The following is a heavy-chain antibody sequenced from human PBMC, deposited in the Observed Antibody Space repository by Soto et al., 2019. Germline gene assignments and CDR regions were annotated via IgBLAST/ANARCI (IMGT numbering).Heavy chain of an antibody. CDR3: ARVIGWLQFGAGDY. J-gene: IGHJ4*02. V-gene: IGHV3-48*03. D-gene: IGHD5-12*01. Sequence: EVQLVESGGGLVQPGGSLRLSCAASGFTFSSYEMNWVRQAPGKGLEWVSYISSSGLTIYYADSVKGRFIISRDNAKNSLYLQMNSLRAEDTAVYYCARVIGWLQFGAGDYWGQGTLVTVSS. CDR2: ISSSGLTI. CDR1: GFTFSSYE.